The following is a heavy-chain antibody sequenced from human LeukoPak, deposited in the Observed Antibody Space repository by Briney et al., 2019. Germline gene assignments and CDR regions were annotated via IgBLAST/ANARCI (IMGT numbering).Heavy chain of an antibody. CDR2: TNPNSGGT. V-gene: IGHV1-2*02. CDR3: ARDSYYDSSGYYSSEYFQH. D-gene: IGHD3-22*01. CDR1: GYTFTGYY. Sequence: VASVKVSCKASGYTFTGYYMHWVRQAPGQGLEWMGWTNPNSGGTNYAQKFQGRVTMTRDTSISTAYMELSRLRSDDTAVYYCARDSYYDSSGYYSSEYFQHWGQGTLVTVSS. J-gene: IGHJ1*01.